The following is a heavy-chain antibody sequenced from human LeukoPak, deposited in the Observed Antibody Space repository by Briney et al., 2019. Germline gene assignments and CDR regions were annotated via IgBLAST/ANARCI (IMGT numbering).Heavy chain of an antibody. CDR1: GGSISSGDYY. CDR3: ARGQIQLWLLQEIDY. J-gene: IGHJ4*02. Sequence: SETLSLTCTVSGGSISSGDYYWSWIRQPPGKGLEWIGYIYYSGSTYYNPSLKSRVTISVDTSKNQFSLKLSSVTAADTAVYYCARGQIQLWLLQEIDYWGQGTLVTVSS. CDR2: IYYSGST. V-gene: IGHV4-30-4*01. D-gene: IGHD5-18*01.